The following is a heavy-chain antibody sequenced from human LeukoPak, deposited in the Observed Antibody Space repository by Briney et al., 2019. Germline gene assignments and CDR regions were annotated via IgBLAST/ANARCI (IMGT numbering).Heavy chain of an antibody. CDR1: GFTSGDYA. Sequence: GGSLRLSCTASGFTSGDYAMSWVRQAPGKGLEWVGFIRSKAYGGTTEYAASVKGRFTISRDDSKSIAYLQMNSLKTEDTAVYYCTRDTGYSSSWYLDYWGQGTLVTVSS. V-gene: IGHV3-49*04. CDR2: IRSKAYGGTT. J-gene: IGHJ4*02. D-gene: IGHD6-13*01. CDR3: TRDTGYSSSWYLDY.